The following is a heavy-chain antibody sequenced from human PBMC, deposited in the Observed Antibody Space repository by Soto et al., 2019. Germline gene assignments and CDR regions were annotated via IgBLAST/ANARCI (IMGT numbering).Heavy chain of an antibody. CDR1: GGSFSGYY. CDR2: INHSGST. J-gene: IGHJ6*02. D-gene: IGHD4-17*01. Sequence: SETLSLTCAVYGGSFSGYYWSWIRQPPGKGLEWIGEINHSGSTNYNPSLKSRVTISVDTSKNQFSLKLSSVTAADTAVYYCARVGSDYGDFSPYYYGMDVWGQGTTVTVSS. CDR3: ARVGSDYGDFSPYYYGMDV. V-gene: IGHV4-34*01.